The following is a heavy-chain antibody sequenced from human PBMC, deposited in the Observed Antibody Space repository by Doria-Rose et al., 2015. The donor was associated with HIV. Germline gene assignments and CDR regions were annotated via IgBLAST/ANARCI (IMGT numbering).Heavy chain of an antibody. V-gene: IGHV4-34*01. CDR2: INHSGVT. CDR3: ARGNWNNGGPLPHDY. D-gene: IGHD1-1*01. CDR1: GGSFSDYY. J-gene: IGHJ4*02. Sequence: QVQLQQWGAGLLKPSETLSLTCGVSGGSFSDYYWNWIRQPPGKGLEWIGEINHSGVTNYNPSLKSRVTMSVDTSKNQLPLNLNSVTAADTAVYYCARGNWNNGGPLPHDYWGQGTLSLSLQ.